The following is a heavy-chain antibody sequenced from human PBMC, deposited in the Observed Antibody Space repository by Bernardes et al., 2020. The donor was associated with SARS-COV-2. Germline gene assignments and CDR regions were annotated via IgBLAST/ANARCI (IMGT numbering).Heavy chain of an antibody. CDR3: AREGITVAGAAGVFDY. V-gene: IGHV4-59*01. CDR2: IYYSGST. D-gene: IGHD6-19*01. Sequence: SEPLSLTCTVPAGSITNYYWNWIRQPPGKGLEWIGSIYYSGSTHYNPSLKSRVTISVDTSKNQFSLNLRSVTAADTAVYYCAREGITVAGAAGVFDYWGQGTLVTVSS. CDR1: AGSITNYY. J-gene: IGHJ4*02.